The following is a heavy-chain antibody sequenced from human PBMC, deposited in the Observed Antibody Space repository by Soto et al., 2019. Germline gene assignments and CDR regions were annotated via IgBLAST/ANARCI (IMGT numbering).Heavy chain of an antibody. CDR2: ISSSNSYT. CDR1: GFTFSDYY. D-gene: IGHD3-10*02. Sequence: QVQLVESGGGLVKPGGSLRLSCAASGFTFSDYYMSWIRQAPGKGLEWGSYISSSNSYTNYADSVKGRFTISRDNAKNSLYLQMNSLRAEDAAVYYCARHVHDAFDIWGQGTMVTVSS. V-gene: IGHV3-11*05. CDR3: ARHVHDAFDI. J-gene: IGHJ3*02.